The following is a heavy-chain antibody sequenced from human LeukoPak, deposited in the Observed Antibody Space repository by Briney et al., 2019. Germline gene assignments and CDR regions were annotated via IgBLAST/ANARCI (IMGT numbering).Heavy chain of an antibody. J-gene: IGHJ4*02. CDR2: IYYDGSTQ. V-gene: IGHV3-30*01. Sequence: GRSLRLSCAASGFTLSSYAMHWVRQAPGKGLEWVAVIYYDGSTQYYADSVKGRFTISRDKSKNTVYLQMNSLRAEDTAVYYCARMYTLRYFDWLDQGFDYWGQGTLVTVSS. CDR1: GFTLSSYA. CDR3: ARMYTLRYFDWLDQGFDY. D-gene: IGHD3-9*01.